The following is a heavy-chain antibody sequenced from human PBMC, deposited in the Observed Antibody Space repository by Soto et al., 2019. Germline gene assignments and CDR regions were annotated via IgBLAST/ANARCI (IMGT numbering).Heavy chain of an antibody. D-gene: IGHD3-10*01. CDR2: IIPIFGTA. J-gene: IGHJ6*02. CDR1: GGTFSSYA. V-gene: IGHV1-69*01. Sequence: QVQLVQSGAEVKKPGSSVKVSCKASGGTFSSYAISWVRQAPGQGLEWMGGIIPIFGTANYAQKFQGRVTITADESTSTAYMELSSLRSEDTAVYYCASCEVRGNPKFYYRMDVWGQGTTVTVSS. CDR3: ASCEVRGNPKFYYRMDV.